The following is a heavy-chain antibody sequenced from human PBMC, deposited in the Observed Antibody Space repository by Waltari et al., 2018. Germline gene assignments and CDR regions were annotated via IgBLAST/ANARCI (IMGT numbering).Heavy chain of an antibody. Sequence: EVRLLESGGGLVQLGGSLRLSCAASGFTFSNYGMSGVRQAPGKGLEWISGMSGSGNTYYADSVKGRFTISRDNSKNTLYVQMDSLRAEDTAVYYCAKDHGWLAFSWGQGTLVTVSS. D-gene: IGHD6-19*01. CDR3: AKDHGWLAFS. CDR1: GFTFSNYG. V-gene: IGHV3-23*01. CDR2: MSGSGNT. J-gene: IGHJ5*02.